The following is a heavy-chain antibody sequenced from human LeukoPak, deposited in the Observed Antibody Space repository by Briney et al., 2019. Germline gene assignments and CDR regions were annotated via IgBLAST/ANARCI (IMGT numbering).Heavy chain of an antibody. CDR3: AKSRIGFSGQTDH. CDR2: I. V-gene: IGHV3-48*04. D-gene: IGHD5-12*01. CDR1: GFTFGTYG. J-gene: IGHJ4*02. Sequence: GGSLRLSCVASGFTFGTYGMNWFRQAPGKGLEWLSYINYADSVKGRFTSSRDDAKNSLYLQMNSLRAEDTAVYYCAKSRIGFSGQTDHWGQGTLVTVSS.